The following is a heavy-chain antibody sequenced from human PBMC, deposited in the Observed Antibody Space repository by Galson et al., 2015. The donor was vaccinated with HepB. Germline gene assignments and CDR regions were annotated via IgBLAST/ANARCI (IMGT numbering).Heavy chain of an antibody. J-gene: IGHJ5*02. V-gene: IGHV3-30*04. Sequence: SLRLSCAASGFTFSIYAMHWVRQAPGKGLEWVAVISYDGSNKYYADSVKGRFTISRDTSKNTLYLQMNSLRAEDTAVYYCARGPHGYLYCNWFDPWGQGTLVTVSA. D-gene: IGHD1-1*01. CDR1: GFTFSIYA. CDR2: ISYDGSNK. CDR3: ARGPHGYLYCNWFDP.